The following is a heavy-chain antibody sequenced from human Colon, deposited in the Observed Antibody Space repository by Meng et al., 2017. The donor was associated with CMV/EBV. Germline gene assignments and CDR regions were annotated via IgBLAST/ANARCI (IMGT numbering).Heavy chain of an antibody. CDR3: ARKTSRYCSSTSCYPYGMDV. CDR2: RFYSGSS. CDR1: GDSISSNGYY. V-gene: IGHV4-39*01. J-gene: IGHJ6*02. Sequence: SETLSLTCTVSGDSISSNGYYWGWIRQPPGKALELIGMRFYSGSSSFKPSLKSRVTISVDTSENQISLKLSSVTAADTAVYYCARKTSRYCSSTSCYPYGMDVWGQGTTVTVSS. D-gene: IGHD2-2*01.